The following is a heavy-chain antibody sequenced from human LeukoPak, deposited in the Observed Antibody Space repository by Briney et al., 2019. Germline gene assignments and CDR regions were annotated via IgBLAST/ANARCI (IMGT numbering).Heavy chain of an antibody. Sequence: PGGSLRLSCAASGFIFGSYVMHWVRQPPGKGLEWVSGINWNGGSTGYADSVKGRFTISRDNAKNSLYLQMNSLRAEDTALYYCARENEYSSSLSYWGQGTLVTVSS. CDR2: INWNGGST. D-gene: IGHD6-6*01. CDR3: ARENEYSSSLSY. V-gene: IGHV3-20*04. J-gene: IGHJ4*02. CDR1: GFIFGSYV.